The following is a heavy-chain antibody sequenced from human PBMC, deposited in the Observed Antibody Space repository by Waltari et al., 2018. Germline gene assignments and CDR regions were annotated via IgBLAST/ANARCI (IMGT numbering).Heavy chain of an antibody. Sequence: QVQLVQSGAEVKKPGASVKVSCKASGYTFTSYYMHWVRQAPGQGLEWMGIISPGGGSTSYAQKFQGRVTMTRDTSTSTVYMELSSLRSEDTAVYYCARVNSGSHHALYYYYGMDVGGQGTTVTVSS. J-gene: IGHJ6*02. V-gene: IGHV1-46*03. D-gene: IGHD1-26*01. CDR1: GYTFTSYY. CDR3: ARVNSGSHHALYYYYGMDV. CDR2: ISPGGGST.